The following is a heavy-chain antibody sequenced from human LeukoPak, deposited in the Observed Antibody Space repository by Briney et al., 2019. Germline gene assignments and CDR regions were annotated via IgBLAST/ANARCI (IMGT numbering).Heavy chain of an antibody. Sequence: SETLSLTCTVSGGSISSGGYYWSWIRQPPGKGLEWIGSIYYSGSTYYNPSLKSRVTISVDTSKNQFSLKLSSVTAADTAVYYRASTHQLLYTPLYYMDVWGKGTTVTVSS. CDR2: IYYSGST. CDR1: GGSISSGGYY. D-gene: IGHD2-2*02. J-gene: IGHJ6*03. CDR3: ASTHQLLYTPLYYMDV. V-gene: IGHV4-30-2*03.